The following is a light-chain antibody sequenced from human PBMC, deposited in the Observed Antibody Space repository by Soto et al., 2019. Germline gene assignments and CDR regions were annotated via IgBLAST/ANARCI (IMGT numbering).Light chain of an antibody. V-gene: IGKV1-27*01. CDR1: QGISNY. CDR3: QKYNSAFT. J-gene: IGKJ3*01. CDR2: AAS. Sequence: DIKMTQSPSSLSASVGDRVTITCRASQGISNYLAWYQQKPGKVPKLLIYAASTLQSGVPSRFSGSGSGTDFTLTISSLQPEDVATYYCQKYNSAFTFGPGTKVDIK.